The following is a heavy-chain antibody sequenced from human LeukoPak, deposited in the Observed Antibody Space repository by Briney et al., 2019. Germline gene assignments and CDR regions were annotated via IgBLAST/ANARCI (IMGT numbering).Heavy chain of an antibody. CDR3: AKNRWGSVATPDS. D-gene: IGHD5-12*01. CDR1: GFTFSIYA. CDR2: ISGRGVNT. Sequence: GGSLRLSCVASGFTFSIYAMTWVRQTPEKGLEWVSSISGRGVNTYYADSVKSRFTLSRDNSKNTVYLQMNSLRTEDTALYYCAKNRWGSVATPDSWGQGTLVTVSS. J-gene: IGHJ4*02. V-gene: IGHV3-23*01.